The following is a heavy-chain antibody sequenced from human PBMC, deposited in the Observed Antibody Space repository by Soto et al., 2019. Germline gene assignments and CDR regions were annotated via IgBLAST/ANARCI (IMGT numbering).Heavy chain of an antibody. CDR1: GFTFSSYA. CDR3: AEGEEGIVVEVAATGYFDY. V-gene: IGHV3-23*01. CDR2: IRGSGGGT. D-gene: IGHD2-15*01. J-gene: IGHJ4*02. Sequence: EVQLLESGGGLVQPGGPLRLACAASGFTFSSYAMSWVRQAQGKGREWVPAIRGSGGGTYYDDPVKGRFTTSRENSKGSLYILTNSRRAEDTAVYYCAEGEEGIVVEVAATGYFDYWGQGTLVVVSS.